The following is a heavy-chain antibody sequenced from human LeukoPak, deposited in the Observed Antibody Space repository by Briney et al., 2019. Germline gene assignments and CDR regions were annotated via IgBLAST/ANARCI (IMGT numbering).Heavy chain of an antibody. J-gene: IGHJ4*02. V-gene: IGHV1-8*03. CDR3: ARAPSGVLPYYLDF. CDR1: GSTFNRVD. Sequence: VSVKVSCKASGSTFNRVDVNWVRQAAGQGLEWMGWINLDTNKTGYAQKFQGRFAITRSASIDTVFMDLNSLTSEDTAVYYCARAPSGVLPYYLDFWGPGTLVAVSS. D-gene: IGHD3-10*01. CDR2: INLDTNKT.